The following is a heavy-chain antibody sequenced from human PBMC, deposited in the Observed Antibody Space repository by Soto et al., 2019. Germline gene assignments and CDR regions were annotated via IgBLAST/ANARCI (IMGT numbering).Heavy chain of an antibody. D-gene: IGHD5-18*01. V-gene: IGHV4-4*02. Sequence: QVQLQESGTGLVKPSGTLSLTCAVSGVSIGSHDWWTWVRQPPGKGLERIGESHQSGNTNYNSSLESRGTISLDKSKNHFSLQLSSVTVADTAVYYCATRDTGRVYWGQGTLVTVSS. J-gene: IGHJ4*02. CDR1: GVSIGSHDW. CDR2: SHQSGNT. CDR3: ATRDTGRVY.